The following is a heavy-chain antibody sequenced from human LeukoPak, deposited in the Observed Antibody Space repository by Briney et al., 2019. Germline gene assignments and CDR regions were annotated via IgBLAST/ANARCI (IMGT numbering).Heavy chain of an antibody. CDR1: GFTFSSYA. D-gene: IGHD3-10*01. Sequence: GGSLRHSCAASGFTFSSYAMSWVRQAPGGGLEWVSSISGSGGSTYYAGSVKGRFTISRDNSKNTLYLQMNSLRAEDTAVYYCVKLMVRGVIIRSYYYGMDVWGQGTTVTVSS. CDR3: VKLMVRGVIIRSYYYGMDV. J-gene: IGHJ6*02. CDR2: ISGSGGST. V-gene: IGHV3-23*01.